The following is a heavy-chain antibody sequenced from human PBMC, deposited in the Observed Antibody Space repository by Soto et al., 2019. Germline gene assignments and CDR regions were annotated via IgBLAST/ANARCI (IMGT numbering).Heavy chain of an antibody. V-gene: IGHV3-23*01. CDR1: GFTFSSYA. Sequence: EVQLLESGGGLVQPGGSLRLSCAASGFTFSSYAMSWVRQAPGKGLEWVSAISGSGGSTYYADSVKGRFTISRDNSKNTLYLQMNSRRAADTAVYYCAKDRPYSKAVTHWYFDLWGRGSLVTVSS. D-gene: IGHD6-13*01. CDR3: AKDRPYSKAVTHWYFDL. CDR2: ISGSGGST. J-gene: IGHJ2*01.